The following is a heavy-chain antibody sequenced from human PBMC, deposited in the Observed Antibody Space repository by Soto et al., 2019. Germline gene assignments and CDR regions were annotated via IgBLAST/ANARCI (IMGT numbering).Heavy chain of an antibody. D-gene: IGHD3-3*01. CDR3: ARSQERITIFGVVPGGHYYYYGMDV. Sequence: SVKDSWKAAGGTFSSYAISWVRQAPVQGLEWMGGIIPIFGTANYAQKFQGRVTITADESTSTAYMELSSLRSEDTAVYYCARSQERITIFGVVPGGHYYYYGMDVWGQGTTVTVSS. V-gene: IGHV1-69*01. CDR2: IIPIFGTA. CDR1: GGTFSSYA. J-gene: IGHJ6*02.